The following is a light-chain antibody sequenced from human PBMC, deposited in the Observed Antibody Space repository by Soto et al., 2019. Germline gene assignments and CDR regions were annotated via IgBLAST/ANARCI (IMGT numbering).Light chain of an antibody. CDR2: SST. V-gene: IGLV1-44*01. CDR3: AAWDDSLKGYV. J-gene: IGLJ1*01. CDR1: RSNIGSNT. Sequence: QSVLTQPPSASGTPGQRGTISCSGSRSNIGSNTVSWYQHFPGTAPKLLIFSSTQRRSGVPDRFSASKSGSSGFLAISGVQSGDEADYYCAAWDDSLKGYVFGTGTKLTVL.